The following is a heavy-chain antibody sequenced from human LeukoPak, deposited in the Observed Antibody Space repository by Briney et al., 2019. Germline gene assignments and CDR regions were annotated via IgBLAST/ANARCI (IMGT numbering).Heavy chain of an antibody. CDR2: IIPIFGTA. CDR1: GGTFSSYA. CDR3: ARSLIPYYYGSGSYWFDP. D-gene: IGHD3-10*01. Sequence: ASVKVSCKAPGGTFSSYAISWVRQAPGQGLEWMGRIIPIFGTANYAQKFQGRVTITTDKSTSTAYMELSSLRSEDTAVYYCARSLIPYYYGSGSYWFDPWGQGTLVTVSS. J-gene: IGHJ5*02. V-gene: IGHV1-69*05.